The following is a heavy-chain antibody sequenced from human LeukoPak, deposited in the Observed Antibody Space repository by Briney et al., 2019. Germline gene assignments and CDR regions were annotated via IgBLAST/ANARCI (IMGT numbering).Heavy chain of an antibody. D-gene: IGHD5-12*01. CDR2: SR. J-gene: IGHJ6*02. CDR1: GFTFSTYW. V-gene: IGHV3-74*01. CDR3: ARDIVATMDGSFSGMDV. Sequence: GGSLRLSCAASGFTFSTYWMHWVRQAPGKGLVWVSRSRNYADSVKGRFTISRDNAKNSLYLQMNSLRAEDTAVYYCARDIVATMDGSFSGMDVWGQGTTVTVSS.